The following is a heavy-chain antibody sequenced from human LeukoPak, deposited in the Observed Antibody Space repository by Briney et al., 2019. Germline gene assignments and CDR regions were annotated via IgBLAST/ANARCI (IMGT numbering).Heavy chain of an antibody. Sequence: GWSLRLSCAASGFTFSSYGMYWVRQAPGKGLEWVAAISYDGSEKYHADSVKGRFTISRDDSKNTLYLQMSSLRAEDAAVYYCTKKGDSAYYWYFDLWGRGTLVTVSS. CDR3: TKKGDSAYYWYFDL. J-gene: IGHJ2*01. CDR1: GFTFSSYG. CDR2: ISYDGSEK. V-gene: IGHV3-30*18. D-gene: IGHD5-12*01.